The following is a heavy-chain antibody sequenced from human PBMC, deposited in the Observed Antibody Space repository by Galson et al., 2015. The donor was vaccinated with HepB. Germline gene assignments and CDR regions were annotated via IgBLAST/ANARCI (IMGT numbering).Heavy chain of an antibody. V-gene: IGHV1-18*01. CDR2: VDSYNDNT. D-gene: IGHD2/OR15-2a*01. Sequence: SVKVSCKASNSTFRNYGVTWVRQAPGQGLEWVGWVDSYNDNTNSAQKFQGRVTMSADPSTSTAYLELRGLRSDDTAVYYCARGKYCTSTSCYINWFDPWGQGTLVTVSS. CDR1: NSTFRNYG. CDR3: ARGKYCTSTSCYINWFDP. J-gene: IGHJ5*02.